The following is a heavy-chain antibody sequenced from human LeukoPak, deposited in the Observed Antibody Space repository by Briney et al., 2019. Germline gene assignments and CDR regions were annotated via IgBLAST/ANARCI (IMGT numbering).Heavy chain of an antibody. V-gene: IGHV1-69*06. J-gene: IGHJ4*02. CDR3: ARVHPSILWWGGFDY. Sequence: SVKVSCKASGGTFSSYAISWVRQAPGQGLEWMGGIIPIFGTANYAQKFQGRVTITADKSTSTAYMELSSLRSEDTAVYYCARVHPSILWWGGFDYWGQGTLVTVSS. CDR2: IIPIFGTA. D-gene: IGHD2-21*01. CDR1: GGTFSSYA.